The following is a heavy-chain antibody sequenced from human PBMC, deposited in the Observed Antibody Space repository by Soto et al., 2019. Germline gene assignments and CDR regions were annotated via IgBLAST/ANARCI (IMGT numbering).Heavy chain of an antibody. CDR2: IGGDGAST. CDR1: GFAFSSYA. J-gene: IGHJ5*02. V-gene: IGHV3-23*01. CDR3: TKDHESGWYFAHECFDT. Sequence: EVQLLESGGGLVQPGGSLRLSCAASGFAFSSYAMSWVRQSSGKGLEWVAAIGGDGASTYYADSVRGRFIISRDNSKNTLFLQITSLRAEDTALYYCTKDHESGWYFAHECFDTWGQGSMVTVSS. D-gene: IGHD2-15*01.